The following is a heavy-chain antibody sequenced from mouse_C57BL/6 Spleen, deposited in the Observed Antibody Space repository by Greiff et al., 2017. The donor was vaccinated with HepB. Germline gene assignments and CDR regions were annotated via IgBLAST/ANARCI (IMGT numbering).Heavy chain of an antibody. J-gene: IGHJ3*01. CDR1: GFNIKDDY. CDR3: TAPRLRLRGFAY. CDR2: IDPENGDT. V-gene: IGHV14-4*01. D-gene: IGHD3-2*02. Sequence: VQLKESGAELVRPGASVKLSCTASGFNIKDDYMHWVKQRPEQGLEWIGWIDPENGDTEYASKFQGKATITADTSSNTAYLQLSSLTSEDTAVYYGTAPRLRLRGFAYWGQGTLVTVSA.